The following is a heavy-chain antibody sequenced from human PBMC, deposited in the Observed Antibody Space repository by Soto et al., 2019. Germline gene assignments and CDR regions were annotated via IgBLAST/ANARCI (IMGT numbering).Heavy chain of an antibody. J-gene: IGHJ4*02. CDR1: GGSISSYY. V-gene: IGHV4-59*08. CDR2: IYYSGST. D-gene: IGHD6-19*01. Sequence: QVQLQESGPGLVKPSETLSLTCTVSGGSISSYYWSWIRQPPGKGLEWIGYIYYSGSTNYNPSLKSRVTISVDTSKNNFSLKLSSVTAADTAVYYCARRSYSSGWYFDYWGQGTLVTVSS. CDR3: ARRSYSSGWYFDY.